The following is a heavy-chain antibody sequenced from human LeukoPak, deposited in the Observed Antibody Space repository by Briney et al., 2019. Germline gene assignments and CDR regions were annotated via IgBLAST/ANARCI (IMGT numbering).Heavy chain of an antibody. CDR2: ITGYDANT. CDR1: GYTLINYA. D-gene: IGHD3-22*01. V-gene: IGHV1-18*01. CDR3: ARDDPAYDRRGYYYY. Sequence: ASVTVSCKTSGYTLINYAISWVRQAPGQGLEWLGWITGYDANTKYAQKIQGRVTMTIDMSTSTAYMELRSLRSDDTAVYYCARDDPAYDRRGYYYYWGQGSLVTVSS. J-gene: IGHJ4*02.